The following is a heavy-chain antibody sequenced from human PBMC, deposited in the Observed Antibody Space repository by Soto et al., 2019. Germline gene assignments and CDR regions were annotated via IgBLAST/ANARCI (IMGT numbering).Heavy chain of an antibody. J-gene: IGHJ6*02. CDR2: IDPSDSYT. Sequence: PGKSLKISCKGSGYSFTSYWISWVRQMPGKGLEWMGRIDPSDSYTNYSPSFQGHVTISADKSISTAYLQWSSLKASDTAMYYCARFPTPHGALDYYYGMDVWGQGTTVTVSS. CDR1: GYSFTSYW. CDR3: ARFPTPHGALDYYYGMDV. D-gene: IGHD3-10*01. V-gene: IGHV5-10-1*01.